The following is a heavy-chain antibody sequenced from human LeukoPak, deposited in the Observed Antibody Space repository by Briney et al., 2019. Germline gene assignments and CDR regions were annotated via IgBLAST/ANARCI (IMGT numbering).Heavy chain of an antibody. CDR1: GFTFSSYS. D-gene: IGHD2-2*01. V-gene: IGHV3-21*01. J-gene: IGHJ4*02. CDR2: ITTSSSYI. Sequence: GGSLRLSCAASGFTFSSYSMNWVRQAPGKGLEWVASITTSSSYIYYADSVKGRFTISRDNAKNSLYLQMNSLRAEDTAVYYCARDSLNIVVVPAALPDYWGQGTLVTVSS. CDR3: ARDSLNIVVVPAALPDY.